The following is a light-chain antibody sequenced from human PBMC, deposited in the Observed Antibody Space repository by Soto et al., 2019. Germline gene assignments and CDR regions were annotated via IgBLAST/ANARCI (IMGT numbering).Light chain of an antibody. J-gene: IGLJ2*01. CDR2: DVS. Sequence: QSVLTQPASVSGSPGQSIAISCTGSSSDVGGYNYVSWYQQHSGKAPKLMIYDVSNRPSGVSDRFSGSKSGNTASLTISGLQAEDEAEYYCSSYTSRSTVIFGGGTQLTVL. V-gene: IGLV2-14*01. CDR1: SSDVGGYNY. CDR3: SSYTSRSTVI.